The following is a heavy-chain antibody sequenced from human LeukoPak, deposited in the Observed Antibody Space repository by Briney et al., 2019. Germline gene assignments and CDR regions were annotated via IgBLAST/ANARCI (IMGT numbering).Heavy chain of an antibody. D-gene: IGHD5-12*01. CDR3: ARRRGYDYVWFDP. Sequence: SETLSLTCTVSGGSITSTSYYFWSWIRQPPGKGLEWIGSIHHSGRTSYNPSLKGRVTISVDTSKNQFSLNLSFVTAADTAVYFCARRRGYDYVWFDPWGQGTLVTVSS. CDR1: GGSITSTSYY. CDR2: IHHSGRT. V-gene: IGHV4-39*01. J-gene: IGHJ5*02.